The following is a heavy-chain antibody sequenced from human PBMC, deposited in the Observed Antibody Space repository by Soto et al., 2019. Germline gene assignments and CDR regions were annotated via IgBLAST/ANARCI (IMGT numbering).Heavy chain of an antibody. V-gene: IGHV3-53*01. CDR2: FESGGSI. CDR1: GFSVRTNY. J-gene: IGHJ4*02. Sequence: GRSLRLSCAASGFSVRTNYMSWVRQAPGKGLDWVSVFESGGSIYYADSVKGRFIISRDYAKNTVDLQMNSLRVEDTAVYYCARAGVTPHFFDYWGQGTLVTVSS. CDR3: ARAGVTPHFFDY. D-gene: IGHD3-3*02.